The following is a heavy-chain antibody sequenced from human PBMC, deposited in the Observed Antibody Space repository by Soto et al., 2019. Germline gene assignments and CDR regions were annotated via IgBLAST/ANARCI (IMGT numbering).Heavy chain of an antibody. Sequence: GGSLRLSCAASGFTFNTYAMSWVRQAPGKGLEWVSGFSVSVVSTYYADSVKGRFTISSDNSKNTLYLQMNCLRAEDTAVYYCARAPSIAVAGKRYFDSWGQGTLVTVSS. CDR3: ARAPSIAVAGKRYFDS. CDR2: FSVSVVST. D-gene: IGHD6-19*01. V-gene: IGHV3-23*01. CDR1: GFTFNTYA. J-gene: IGHJ4*02.